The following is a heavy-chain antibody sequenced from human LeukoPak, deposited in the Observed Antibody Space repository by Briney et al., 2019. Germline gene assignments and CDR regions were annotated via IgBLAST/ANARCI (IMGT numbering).Heavy chain of an antibody. CDR1: GGSISTSSYY. V-gene: IGHV4-39*01. CDR3: ARHSIWFDP. CDR2: IFYSGST. Sequence: SETLSLTCTVSGGSISTSSYYWGWVRQPPGKGLEWIGNIFYSGSTYYSPSLKSRVTISVDTSKNQFSLKLSSVTAADTAVYYCARHSIWFDPWGQGTLVTVSS. J-gene: IGHJ5*02.